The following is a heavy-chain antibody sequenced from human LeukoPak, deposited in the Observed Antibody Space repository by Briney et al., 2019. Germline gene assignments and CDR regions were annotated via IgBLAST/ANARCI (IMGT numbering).Heavy chain of an antibody. Sequence: ASVKVSRKVSGYTLPELSIHWVRQAPAKGLEWMGGFDSEDGETLYAQKFQGRVTMTEDTSTDTAYMELSSLRSEDTAVYYCATSKGLLLSLDYWGQGTLVTVSS. D-gene: IGHD2-21*02. CDR2: FDSEDGET. V-gene: IGHV1-24*01. CDR3: ATSKGLLLSLDY. CDR1: GYTLPELS. J-gene: IGHJ4*02.